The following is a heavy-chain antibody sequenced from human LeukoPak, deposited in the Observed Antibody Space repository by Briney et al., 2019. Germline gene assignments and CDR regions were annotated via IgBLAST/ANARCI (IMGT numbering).Heavy chain of an antibody. CDR3: ARVTVQWELLSRYYYYYMDV. Sequence: GASVKVSCKASGYTFTGYYMHWVRQAPGQGLEWMGWINPNSGGTNYAQKFQGRVTMTRDTSISTAYMELSRLRSDDTAVYYCARVTVQWELLSRYYYYYMDVWGKGTTVTVSS. J-gene: IGHJ6*03. D-gene: IGHD1-26*01. CDR2: INPNSGGT. V-gene: IGHV1-2*02. CDR1: GYTFTGYY.